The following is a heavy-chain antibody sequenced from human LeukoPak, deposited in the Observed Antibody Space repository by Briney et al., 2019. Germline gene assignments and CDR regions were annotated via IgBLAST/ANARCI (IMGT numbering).Heavy chain of an antibody. J-gene: IGHJ3*02. CDR2: IYSGGST. V-gene: IGHV3-53*01. D-gene: IGHD2-2*01. CDR1: GSTVSSNY. Sequence: GGSLRLSCAASGSTVSSNYMSWVRQAPGKGLEWVSVIYSGGSTYYTDSVKGRFTISRDNSKNTLYLQMNSQRAEDTAVYYCARGCSSTSCDDAFDIWGQGTMVTVSS. CDR3: ARGCSSTSCDDAFDI.